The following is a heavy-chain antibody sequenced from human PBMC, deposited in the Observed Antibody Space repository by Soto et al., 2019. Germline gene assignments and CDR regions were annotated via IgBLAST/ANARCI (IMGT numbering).Heavy chain of an antibody. J-gene: IGHJ4*02. CDR2: ISGSGVST. CDR3: AKGYSSGWYTFAY. Sequence: GSLRLSCAASGFTFSSYAMSWVRQALGKGLEWVSVISGSGVSTYYADSVKGRFTISRDNSKNTLYLQMNSLRAEDTAVYYCAKGYSSGWYTFAYWGQGTLVTVSS. V-gene: IGHV3-23*01. CDR1: GFTFSSYA. D-gene: IGHD6-19*01.